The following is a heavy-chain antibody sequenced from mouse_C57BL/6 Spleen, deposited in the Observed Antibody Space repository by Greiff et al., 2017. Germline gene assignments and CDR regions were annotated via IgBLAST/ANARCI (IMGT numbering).Heavy chain of an antibody. D-gene: IGHD1-1*01. V-gene: IGHV5-9-1*02. Sequence: EVNVVESGEGLVKPGGSLKLSCAASGFTFSSYAMSWVRQTPEKRLEWVAYISSGGDYIYYADTVKGRFTISRDNARNTLYLQMSSLKSEDTAMYYCTRDWSYGSRGYFDYWGQGTTRTGSS. CDR1: GFTFSSYA. CDR2: ISSGGDYI. CDR3: TRDWSYGSRGYFDY. J-gene: IGHJ2*01.